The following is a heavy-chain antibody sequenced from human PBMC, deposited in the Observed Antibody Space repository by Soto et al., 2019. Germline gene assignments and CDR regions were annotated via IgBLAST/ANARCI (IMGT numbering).Heavy chain of an antibody. D-gene: IGHD4-17*01. CDR3: ARDGRAMTTVTHGGFYYYYGMDV. CDR2: IYTSGST. Sequence: PSETLSLSCTVSGGSSSSYYWSWIRQPAGKGLEWIGRIYTSGSTNYNPSLKSRVTMSVDTSKNQFSLKLSSVTAADTAVYYCARDGRAMTTVTHGGFYYYYGMDVWGQGTTVTVSS. J-gene: IGHJ6*02. CDR1: GGSSSSYY. V-gene: IGHV4-4*07.